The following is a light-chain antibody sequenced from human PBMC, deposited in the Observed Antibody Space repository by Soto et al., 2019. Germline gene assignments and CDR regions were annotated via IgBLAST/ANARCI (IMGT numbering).Light chain of an antibody. CDR1: SSNIGVND. J-gene: IGLJ2*01. CDR3: GAWDNSLSAVV. CDR2: ENN. V-gene: IGLV1-51*01. Sequence: QSVLTQPPSVSAAPGQKVAISCSGSSSNIGVNDVSWYQQLPRTSPKLLIHENNKRPPGIPDRFSGSKSGTSGTLGISGLQTGDEADYYCGAWDNSLSAVVFGGGTKLTVL.